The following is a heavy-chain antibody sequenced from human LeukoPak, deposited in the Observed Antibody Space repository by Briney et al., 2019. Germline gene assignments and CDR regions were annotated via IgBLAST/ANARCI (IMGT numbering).Heavy chain of an antibody. J-gene: IGHJ4*02. CDR1: GGSISSGSYY. V-gene: IGHV4-61*02. D-gene: IGHD3-3*01. Sequence: SQTLSLTCTVSGGSISSGSYYWSWIRQPAGKGLEWIGRIYTSGSTNYNPSLKSRVTISVDTSKNQFSLKLSSVTAADTAVYYCARGRREWLFSDYWGQGTLVTVSS. CDR3: ARGRREWLFSDY. CDR2: IYTSGST.